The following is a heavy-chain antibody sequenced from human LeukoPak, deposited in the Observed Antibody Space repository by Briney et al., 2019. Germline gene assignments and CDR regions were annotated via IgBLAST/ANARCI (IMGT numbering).Heavy chain of an antibody. CDR3: AKMNVLTGYYTPYFDF. V-gene: IGHV3-23*01. J-gene: IGHJ4*02. CDR1: GFTFSSYA. Sequence: GESLRLSCAASGFTFSSYAMSWVRQAPRKGLEWVSVVSGSGSSTDYADSVKGRFTISRDNSKNTLYLQMSSLSAEDTAVYYCAKMNVLTGYYTPYFDFWGQGTLVTVSS. CDR2: VSGSGSST. D-gene: IGHD3-9*01.